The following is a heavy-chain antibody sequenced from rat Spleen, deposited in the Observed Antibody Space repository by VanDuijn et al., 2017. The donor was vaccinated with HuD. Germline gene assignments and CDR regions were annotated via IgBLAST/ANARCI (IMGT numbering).Heavy chain of an antibody. CDR1: GFTFSNYG. Sequence: EVQLVESGGGLVQPGRSLKLSCAASGFTFSNYGMAWVRQAPTTGLERVATIIYDGSSPYYRDSVKGRFTISRDNAKSTLYLQMDSLRSEDTATYYCARQMYTTDYYYGGFDYWGQGVMVTVSS. CDR2: IIYDGSSP. D-gene: IGHD1-6*01. J-gene: IGHJ2*01. CDR3: ARQMYTTDYYYGGFDY. V-gene: IGHV5-29*01.